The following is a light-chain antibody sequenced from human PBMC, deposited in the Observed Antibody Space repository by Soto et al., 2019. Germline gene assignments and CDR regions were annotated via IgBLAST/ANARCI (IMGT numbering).Light chain of an antibody. J-gene: IGKJ4*01. Sequence: DIWMTQSPLSLSVTPGQPASISCKSSQSLMHTDGKTHLYWYLQRPGQPPQLLIYELSNRFSGVPERFSGSGSGTDFSLKISRVEAEDAGVYYCMQTLQKPLTFGGGTKVDIK. CDR1: QSLMHTDGKTH. CDR3: MQTLQKPLT. V-gene: IGKV2D-29*01. CDR2: ELS.